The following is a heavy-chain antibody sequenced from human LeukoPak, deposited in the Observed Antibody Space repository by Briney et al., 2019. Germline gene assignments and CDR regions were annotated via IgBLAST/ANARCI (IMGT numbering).Heavy chain of an antibody. J-gene: IGHJ6*03. CDR3: ARGRYSGSYFGGYYYYMDV. CDR1: GFTFSSYW. D-gene: IGHD1-26*01. V-gene: IGHV3-7*01. CDR2: IKQDGSEK. Sequence: GGSLRLSCAASGFTFSSYWMSWVRQAPGKGLEWVANIKQDGSEKYYADSVKGRFTISRDNAKNSLYLQMNSLRAEDTAVYYCARGRYSGSYFGGYYYYMDVWGKGTTVTVSS.